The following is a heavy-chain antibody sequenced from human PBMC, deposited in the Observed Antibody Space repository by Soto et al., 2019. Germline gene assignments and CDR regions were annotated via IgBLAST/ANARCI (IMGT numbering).Heavy chain of an antibody. D-gene: IGHD3-22*01. CDR2: ISYDGSNK. CDR1: GFTFTDYG. Sequence: QVQLVESGGGVVQPGRSLRLSCAESGFTFTDYGMHWVRQAPGKGLEWVAVISYDGSNKNYADSVKGRFTISRDNSKNTLYLQMNGLRAEDTAVYYCAYDMYYHDSRGYYGFDYWGQGTLVTVTS. J-gene: IGHJ4*02. CDR3: AYDMYYHDSRGYYGFDY. V-gene: IGHV3-30*19.